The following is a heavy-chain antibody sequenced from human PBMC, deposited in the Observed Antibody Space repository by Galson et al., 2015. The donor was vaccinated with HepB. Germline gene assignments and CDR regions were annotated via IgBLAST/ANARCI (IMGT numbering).Heavy chain of an antibody. CDR3: AKGKQLDYYYYGMDV. J-gene: IGHJ6*02. D-gene: IGHD5-18*01. CDR1: GFTFDDYA. CDR2: ISWNSGSI. V-gene: IGHV3-9*01. Sequence: SLRLSCAASGFTFDDYAMHWVRHAPGKGLEWVSGISWNSGSIGYADSVKGRFTISRDNAKNSLYLQMNSLRAEDTALYYCAKGKQLDYYYYGMDVWGQGTTVTVSS.